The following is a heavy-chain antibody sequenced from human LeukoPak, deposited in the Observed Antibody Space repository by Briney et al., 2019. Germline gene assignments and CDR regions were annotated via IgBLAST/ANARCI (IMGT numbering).Heavy chain of an antibody. J-gene: IGHJ6*02. V-gene: IGHV4-4*07. CDR2: IYTTETT. CDR1: GGSISSYY. Sequence: SETLSLTCTVSGGSISSYYWTWIRQPAGKGLEWIGRIYTTETTNYNPSLKSRVTMSLDTSKNQLSLKLSSVTAADTAVYYCARAPFTTSFQGMDVRGQGTTVTVSS. D-gene: IGHD2-2*01. CDR3: ARAPFTTSFQGMDV.